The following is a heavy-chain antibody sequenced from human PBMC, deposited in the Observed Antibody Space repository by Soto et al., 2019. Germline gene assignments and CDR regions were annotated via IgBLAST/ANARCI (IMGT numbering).Heavy chain of an antibody. J-gene: IGHJ6*02. CDR3: ARAVAGIVTLNYYYYYGMDV. V-gene: IGHV1-18*01. CDR2: ISAYNGNT. Sequence: WASVKVSCKASGYTFTSYGISWVRQAPGQGLEWMGWISAYNGNTNYAQKLQGRVTMTTDTSTSTAYMELGSLRSDDTAVYYCARAVAGIVTLNYYYYYGMDVWGQGTTVTVSS. D-gene: IGHD6-19*01. CDR1: GYTFTSYG.